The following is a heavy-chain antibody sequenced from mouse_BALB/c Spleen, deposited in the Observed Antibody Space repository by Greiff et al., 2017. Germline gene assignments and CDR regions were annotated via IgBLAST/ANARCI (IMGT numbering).Heavy chain of an antibody. CDR1: GFTFSSFG. CDR2: ISSGSSTI. J-gene: IGHJ1*01. D-gene: IGHD3-2*01. CDR3: ARLETGRYFDV. V-gene: IGHV5-17*02. Sequence: EVQGVESGGGLVQPGGSRKLSCAASGFTFSSFGMHWVRQAPEKGLEWVAYISSGSSTIYYADTVKGRFTISRDNPKNTLFLQMTSLRSEDTAMYYCARLETGRYFDVWGAGTTVTVSS.